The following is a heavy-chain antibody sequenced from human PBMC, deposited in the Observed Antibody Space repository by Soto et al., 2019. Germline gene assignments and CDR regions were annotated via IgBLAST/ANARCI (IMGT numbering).Heavy chain of an antibody. CDR3: AKHSDFWSGPADP. CDR1: GASIGNYH. D-gene: IGHD3-3*01. J-gene: IGHJ5*02. V-gene: IGHV4-4*07. CDR2: LYNSGNT. Sequence: PSETLSLTCTVSGASIGNYHWSWIRQPAGKGLEWIGRLYNSGNTKYNPSLKSRVSMSVDTSKNVFSLKLRSVTAADTAVYYCAKHSDFWSGPADPWGQGTLVTVSS.